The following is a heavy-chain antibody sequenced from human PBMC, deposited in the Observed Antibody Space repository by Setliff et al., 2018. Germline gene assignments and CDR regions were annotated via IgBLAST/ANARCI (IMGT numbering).Heavy chain of an antibody. J-gene: IGHJ6*02. CDR3: AKEPAISLTEAIRRSYYDYALDV. D-gene: IGHD3-9*01. V-gene: IGHV1-18*01. Sequence: ASVKVSCKASGYTFTYFGVSWLRLAPGQGLEWMGWISGXXXXXXXEXKFXGRVALTTXXGSDTAHMELRNLRSDDAAIYYCAKEPAISLTEAIRRSYYDYALDVWGQGTTVTVSS. CDR2: ISGXXXXX. CDR1: GYTFTYFG.